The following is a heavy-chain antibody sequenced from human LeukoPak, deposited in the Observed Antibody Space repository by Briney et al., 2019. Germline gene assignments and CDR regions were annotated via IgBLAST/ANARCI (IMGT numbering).Heavy chain of an antibody. CDR2: AFYSGVA. CDR1: GGSISTYY. CDR3: ARGVLV. J-gene: IGHJ4*02. D-gene: IGHD3-10*01. Sequence: PSETLSLTCTVSGGSISTYYWSWIRQPPGKGLEWIGGAFYSGVADYSPSLKTRVSISVDTSKNQFSLTLSSVTAADTAVYYCARGVLVWGQGTLVTVSS. V-gene: IGHV4-59*05.